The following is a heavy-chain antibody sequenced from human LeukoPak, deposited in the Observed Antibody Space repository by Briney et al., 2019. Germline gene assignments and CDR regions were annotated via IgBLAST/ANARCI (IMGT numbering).Heavy chain of an antibody. CDR3: ARVSGNYYSYMDV. V-gene: IGHV1-2*02. Sequence: ASVKVSCKASGYTFTGYYVHWVRQAPGQGLEWVAWINPNSGVTNYAQKFQGRVTMTRDTSISTAYMELSRLRSDDTAMYYCARVSGNYYSYMDVWGQGTTVTVSS. J-gene: IGHJ6*02. CDR1: GYTFTGYY. CDR2: INPNSGVT.